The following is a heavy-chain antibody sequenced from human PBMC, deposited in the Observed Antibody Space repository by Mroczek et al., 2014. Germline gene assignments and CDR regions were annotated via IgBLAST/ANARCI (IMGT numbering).Heavy chain of an antibody. CDR1: WVRSVVTY. D-gene: IGHD6-19*01. V-gene: IGHV4-34*01. CDR2: INHSGST. J-gene: IGHJ6*02. Sequence: QVQLQHGAAGLFEAFGDPVPHLRCLWWVRSVVTYWSWIRQPPGKGLEWIGEINHSGSTNYNPSLKSRVTISVDTSKNQFSLKLSSVTAADTAVYYCARRGLYSSGHGMDVWGQGTTVTVSS. CDR3: ARRGLYSSGHGMDV.